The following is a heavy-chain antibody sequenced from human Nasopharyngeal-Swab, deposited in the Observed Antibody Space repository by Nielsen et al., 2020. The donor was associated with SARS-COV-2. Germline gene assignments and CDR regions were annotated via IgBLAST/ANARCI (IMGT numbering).Heavy chain of an antibody. D-gene: IGHD5-12*01. J-gene: IGHJ4*02. Sequence: GESLKISCAASGFTLRNNNMNWVRQAPGRGLEWVSYISSSSSTIYYVDSVKSRFTISRDIAKNSLYLQMNSLSDEDTAVYYCAQYSGHVPFWGKGTQVTVSS. CDR1: GFTLRNNN. V-gene: IGHV3-48*02. CDR3: AQYSGHVPF. CDR2: ISSSSSTI.